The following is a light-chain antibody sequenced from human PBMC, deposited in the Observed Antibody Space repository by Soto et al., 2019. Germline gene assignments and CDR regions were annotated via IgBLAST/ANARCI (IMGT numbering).Light chain of an antibody. CDR2: DVT. CDR3: CSYAGTYSGV. Sequence: QSALTQPRSVSGSPGQSVTISCTGTSSDVGLYNYLSWYQQHPGKAPKLIIYDVTKRPSGVPDRFSGSKSGNTASLTISGLQADDEADYYCCSYAGTYSGVFGGGTQLTVL. CDR1: SSDVGLYNY. J-gene: IGLJ3*02. V-gene: IGLV2-11*01.